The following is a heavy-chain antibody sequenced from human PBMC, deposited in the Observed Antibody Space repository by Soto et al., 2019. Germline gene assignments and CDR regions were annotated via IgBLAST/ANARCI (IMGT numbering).Heavy chain of an antibody. CDR3: ARRGAVAGDYYYGMDV. V-gene: IGHV5-51*01. J-gene: IGHJ6*02. CDR2: IYPGDSDT. CDR1: GYSFTSEW. D-gene: IGHD6-19*01. Sequence: GQSLKISCNACGYSFTSEWIGWVRQMPGKGLEWTGIIYPGDSDTTYSPSFQGQVTISADKSISTAYLQWSSLKASDTAMYYCARRGAVAGDYYYGMDVWGQGTTVTVSS.